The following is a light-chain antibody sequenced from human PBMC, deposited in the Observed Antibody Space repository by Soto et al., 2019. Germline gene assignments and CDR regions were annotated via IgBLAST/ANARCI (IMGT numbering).Light chain of an antibody. CDR2: DAS. V-gene: IGKV3-11*01. J-gene: IGKJ1*01. CDR1: QSVGSY. CDR3: QQRSNWPPTWT. Sequence: EIVLTQSPATLSLSPGERATLSCRASQSVGSYLAWYQQKPGQAPRLLIYDASNRATGIPARFSGSGSGTDCTLTSSSLEPQDFAVYYCQQRSNWPPTWTFGQGTKVEIK.